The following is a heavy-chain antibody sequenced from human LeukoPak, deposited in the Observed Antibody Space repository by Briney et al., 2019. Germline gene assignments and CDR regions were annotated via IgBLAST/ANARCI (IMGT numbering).Heavy chain of an antibody. CDR3: AKASSGWSFDY. D-gene: IGHD6-19*01. J-gene: IGHJ4*02. CDR1: GFTFSSYA. Sequence: GGSLRLSCAASGFTFSSYAMHWVRQAPGKGLEYGSAISSNGGSTYYANSVKGRFTISRDNSKNTLYLQMVSLRAEDTAVYYCAKASSGWSFDYWGQGTLVTVSS. CDR2: ISSNGGST. V-gene: IGHV3-64*01.